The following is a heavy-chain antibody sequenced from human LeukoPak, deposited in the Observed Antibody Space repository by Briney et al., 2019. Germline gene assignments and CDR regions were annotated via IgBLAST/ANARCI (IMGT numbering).Heavy chain of an antibody. Sequence: ASVKVSCKASGGTFSSYAISWLRQAPGQGLEWMGGIIPIFGTANYAQKFQGRVTITTDESTSTAYMELSSLRSEDTAVYYCARNVDTAMVTANWFDPWGQGTLVTVSS. CDR2: IIPIFGTA. CDR3: ARNVDTAMVTANWFDP. J-gene: IGHJ5*02. D-gene: IGHD5-18*01. V-gene: IGHV1-69*05. CDR1: GGTFSSYA.